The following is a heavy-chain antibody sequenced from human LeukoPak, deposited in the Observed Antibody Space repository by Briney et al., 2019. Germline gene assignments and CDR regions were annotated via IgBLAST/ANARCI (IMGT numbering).Heavy chain of an antibody. J-gene: IGHJ6*02. D-gene: IGHD6-13*01. CDR1: GFTFSSYS. CDR3: ASIAAAVGYGMGV. Sequence: GGSLRLSCAASGFTFSSYSMNWVRQAPGKGLEWVSSISSSSSYIYYADSVKGRFTISRDNAKNSLYLQMNSLRAEDTAVYYCASIAAAVGYGMGVWGQGTTVTVSS. V-gene: IGHV3-21*01. CDR2: ISSSSSYI.